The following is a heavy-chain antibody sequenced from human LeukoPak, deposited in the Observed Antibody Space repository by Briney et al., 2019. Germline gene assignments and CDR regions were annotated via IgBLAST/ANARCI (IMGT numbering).Heavy chain of an antibody. D-gene: IGHD3-22*01. CDR2: ITPNADRI. CDR1: GFTFGSYG. CDR3: AIMHGYYDGSGYWVQ. J-gene: IGHJ1*01. V-gene: IGHV3-23*01. Sequence: GGSLRLSCAASGFTFGSYGMSWVRQAPGKGLEWVSFITPNADRISYADSVEGRFTISRDNPRNTLYMQMNSLRDEDTALYYCAIMHGYYDGSGYWVQWGQGTLVTVSS.